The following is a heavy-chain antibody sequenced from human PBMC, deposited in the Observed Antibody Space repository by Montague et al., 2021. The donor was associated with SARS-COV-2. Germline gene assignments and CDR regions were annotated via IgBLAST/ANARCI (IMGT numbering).Heavy chain of an antibody. D-gene: IGHD3-22*01. V-gene: IGHV4-59*01. Sequence: SETLSLTCTVSGGSISNCYWSWIRQPPGRGLEWIGYIYYSGSTHYSPSLKSRVTISLDTSKNQFSLKVTSVTAADTAVYYCARGGGYYNYGLDVWGPGTTVTVSS. CDR3: ARGGGYYNYGLDV. CDR2: IYYSGST. J-gene: IGHJ6*02. CDR1: GGSISNCY.